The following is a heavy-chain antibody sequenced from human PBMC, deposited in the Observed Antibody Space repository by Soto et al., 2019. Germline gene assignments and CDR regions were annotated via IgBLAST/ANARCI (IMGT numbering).Heavy chain of an antibody. J-gene: IGHJ3*02. CDR1: GFTFSSYS. D-gene: IGHD3-10*01. V-gene: IGHV3-21*01. CDR2: ISSSSSYI. CDR3: ASLGGAMVRGAGGAFDI. Sequence: GGSLRLSCAASGFTFSSYSMNWVRQAPGKGLEWVLSISSSSSYIYYADSVKGRFTISRDNAKNSLYLQMNSLRAEDTAVYYCASLGGAMVRGAGGAFDIWGQGTMVTVSS.